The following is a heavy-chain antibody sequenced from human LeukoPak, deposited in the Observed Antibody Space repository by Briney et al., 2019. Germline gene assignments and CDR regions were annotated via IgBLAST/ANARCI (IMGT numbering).Heavy chain of an antibody. CDR3: ATHNTYYYDSSGYYFGY. J-gene: IGHJ4*02. D-gene: IGHD3-22*01. CDR2: IYSGGST. CDR1: GFTVSSNY. V-gene: IGHV3-53*01. Sequence: GGSLRLSCAASGFTVSSNYMSWVRQAPGKGLEWVSVIYSGGSTYYADSVKGRFTISRDNSKNTLYLQMNSLRAEDTAVYYCATHNTYYYDSSGYYFGYWGQGTLVTVSS.